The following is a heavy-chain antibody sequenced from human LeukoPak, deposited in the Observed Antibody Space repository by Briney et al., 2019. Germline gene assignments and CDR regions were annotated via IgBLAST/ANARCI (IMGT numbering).Heavy chain of an antibody. D-gene: IGHD1-14*01. CDR2: IRYDGSRK. V-gene: IGHV3-30*02. CDR1: GFIFSSYG. Sequence: GGSLRLSCAASGFIFSSYGMHWVRQAPDKGLEWVAFIRYDGSRKYYADSVKGRFTISRDNSKNTLYLQMNSLRAEDTAVYYCAKPARTDYVDYWGQGTLVTVSS. J-gene: IGHJ4*02. CDR3: AKPARTDYVDY.